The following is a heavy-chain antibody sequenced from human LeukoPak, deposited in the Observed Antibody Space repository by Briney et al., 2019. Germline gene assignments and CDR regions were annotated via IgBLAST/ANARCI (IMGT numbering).Heavy chain of an antibody. Sequence: GGSLRLSCAASGFTFSSYAMHWVRQAPGKGLEWVAVISYDGSNKYNADSVKGRFTISRDNSKNTLYLQMNSLRAEDTAVYYCARDQLLWFGEFTKFDYWGQGTLVTVSS. CDR3: ARDQLLWFGEFTKFDY. D-gene: IGHD3-10*01. J-gene: IGHJ4*02. CDR2: ISYDGSNK. V-gene: IGHV3-30-3*01. CDR1: GFTFSSYA.